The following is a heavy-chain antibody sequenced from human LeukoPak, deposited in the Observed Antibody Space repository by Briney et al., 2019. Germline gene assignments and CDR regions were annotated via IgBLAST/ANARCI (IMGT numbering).Heavy chain of an antibody. CDR1: GFTFSSYG. V-gene: IGHV3-33*01. J-gene: IGHJ4*02. Sequence: PGGSLRLSCAASGFTFSSYGMHWVRQAPGKGLEWVAVIWYDGSNKYYADSVKGRFTISRDNSKNTLYLQMNSLRAEDTAVYYCARARLRLYYFDYWGQGTLVTVSS. CDR2: IWYDGSNK. CDR3: ARARLRLYYFDY. D-gene: IGHD5-18*01.